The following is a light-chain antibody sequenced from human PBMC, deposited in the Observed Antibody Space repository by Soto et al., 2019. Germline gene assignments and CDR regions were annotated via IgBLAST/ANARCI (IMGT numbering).Light chain of an antibody. CDR3: QQYHNWPST. V-gene: IGKV3-15*01. CDR1: QSVSSN. CDR2: GAS. J-gene: IGKJ3*01. Sequence: EIVMTQSPATLSVSPGERATLSCRASQSVSSNLAWYQQKPGQAPRLLIYGASTRATGFPARFSGSGSGTEFTLAISSLQSEDFAVYYCQQYHNWPSTFGPGTKVDIK.